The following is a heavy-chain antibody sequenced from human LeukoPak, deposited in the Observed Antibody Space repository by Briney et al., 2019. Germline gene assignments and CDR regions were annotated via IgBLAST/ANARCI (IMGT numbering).Heavy chain of an antibody. D-gene: IGHD6-6*01. CDR2: IYYSGST. CDR1: GGSISSSTYY. CDR3: ARHRPTGPDY. J-gene: IGHJ4*02. V-gene: IGHV4-39*01. Sequence: PSETLSLTCTVSGGSISSSTYYWSWIRQPPGKGLEWIGNIYYSGSTYYNPSLKSRVTISVDTSKNQFSLKLTSVTAADTAVYYCARHRPTGPDYWGQGTLVTVSS.